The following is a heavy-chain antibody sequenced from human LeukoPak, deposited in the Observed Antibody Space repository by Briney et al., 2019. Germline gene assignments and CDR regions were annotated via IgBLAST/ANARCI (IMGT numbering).Heavy chain of an antibody. V-gene: IGHV1-2*02. Sequence: ASVKVSCKASGYTFTGYYMHCMRHAPGQGLEWIAWINPNSGATNYAPKFQGRVTLTRDTSITTAYMELSRLRSDDTAVYYCARDFGRYSGYDFDFWGQGTLVTVSS. J-gene: IGHJ4*02. D-gene: IGHD5-12*01. CDR3: ARDFGRYSGYDFDF. CDR2: INPNSGAT. CDR1: GYTFTGYY.